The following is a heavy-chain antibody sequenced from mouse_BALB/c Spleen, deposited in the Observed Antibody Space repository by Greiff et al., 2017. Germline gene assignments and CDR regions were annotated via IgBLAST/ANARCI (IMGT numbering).Heavy chain of an antibody. V-gene: IGHV1S81*02. D-gene: IGHD1-1*01. CDR1: GYTFTSYY. CDR2: INPSNGGT. J-gene: IGHJ2*01. CDR3: TRSTNYDGNFDY. Sequence: QVHVKQSGAELVKPGASVKLSCKASGYTFTSYYMYWVKQRPGQGLEWIGEINPSNGGTNFNEKFKSKATLTVDKSSSTAYMQLSSLTSEDSAVYYCTRSTNYDGNFDYWGQGTTLTVSS.